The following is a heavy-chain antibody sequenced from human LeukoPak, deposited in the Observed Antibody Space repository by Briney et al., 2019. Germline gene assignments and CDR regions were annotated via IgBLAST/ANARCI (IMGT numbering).Heavy chain of an antibody. CDR2: INHSGST. J-gene: IGHJ6*02. Sequence: PSETLSLTCAVYGGSFSGYYWSWIRQPPGKGLEWIGEINHSGSTNCNPSLKSRVTISVDTSKNQFSLKLSSVTAADTAVYYCARGGLRIAARLRRDYYYGMDVWGQGTTVTVSS. D-gene: IGHD6-6*01. CDR1: GGSFSGYY. V-gene: IGHV4-34*01. CDR3: ARGGLRIAARLRRDYYYGMDV.